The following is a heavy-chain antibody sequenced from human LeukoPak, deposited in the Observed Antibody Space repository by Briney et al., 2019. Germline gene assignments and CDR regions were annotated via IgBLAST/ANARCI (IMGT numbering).Heavy chain of an antibody. V-gene: IGHV3-30-3*01. CDR1: GFTFSSYA. Sequence: GGSLRLSCAASGFTFSSYAMHWVRQAPGKGLEWVAVISYDGSNKYYADSVKGRFTISRDNSKNTLYLQMNSLRAEDTAVYYCARQYYYDSSGIQTPPDYWGQGTPVTVSS. CDR3: ARQYYYDSSGIQTPPDY. CDR2: ISYDGSNK. D-gene: IGHD3-22*01. J-gene: IGHJ4*02.